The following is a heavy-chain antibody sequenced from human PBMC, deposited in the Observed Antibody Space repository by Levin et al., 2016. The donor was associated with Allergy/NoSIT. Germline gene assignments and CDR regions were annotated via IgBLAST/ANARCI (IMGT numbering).Heavy chain of an antibody. CDR2: IIPILGIA. V-gene: IGHV1-69*10. J-gene: IGHJ2*01. D-gene: IGHD3-10*02. CDR3: ARRPHGRGVIWYFDL. Sequence: WVRQAPGQGLEWMGGIIPILGIANYAQKFQGRVTITADESTSTAYMELSSLRSEDTAVYYCARRPHGRGVIWYFDLWGRGTLVTVSS.